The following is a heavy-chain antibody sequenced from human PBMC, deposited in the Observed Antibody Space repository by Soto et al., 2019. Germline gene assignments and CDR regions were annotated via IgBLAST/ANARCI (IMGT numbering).Heavy chain of an antibody. J-gene: IGHJ4*02. CDR3: ARDLMPNDRGLGDLAY. V-gene: IGHV3-21*06. Sequence: GGSLRLSCAASGFTFNKYSMNWVRQAPGKGLEWVSSITSKTGDQYYADSVKGRFIISRDNTKNSLSLQVTSLRDEDTAVYYCARDLMPNDRGLGDLAYWGQGTLVTVSS. D-gene: IGHD3-22*01. CDR2: ITSKTGDQ. CDR1: GFTFNKYS.